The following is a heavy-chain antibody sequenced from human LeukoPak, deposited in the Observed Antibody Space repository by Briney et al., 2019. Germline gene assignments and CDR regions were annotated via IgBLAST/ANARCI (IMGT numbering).Heavy chain of an antibody. Sequence: SETLSLICTVSGGSISSYYWSWFRQPPGKGLEWIGYIYYSGSTNYNPSLKSRVTISVDTSKNQFSLKLSSVTAADTAVYYCARVRYDFWSGYYGAYEGSKEFDYWGQGTLVTVSS. CDR2: IYYSGST. CDR1: GGSISSYY. D-gene: IGHD3-3*01. CDR3: ARVRYDFWSGYYGAYEGSKEFDY. V-gene: IGHV4-59*01. J-gene: IGHJ4*02.